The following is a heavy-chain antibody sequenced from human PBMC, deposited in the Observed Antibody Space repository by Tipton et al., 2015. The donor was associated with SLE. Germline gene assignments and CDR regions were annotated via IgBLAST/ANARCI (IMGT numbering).Heavy chain of an antibody. D-gene: IGHD2-21*01. CDR3: ASAVGDTVAWSFDY. J-gene: IGHJ4*02. CDR2: IQDSEAS. V-gene: IGHV4-39*07. Sequence: TLSLTCTVSGDSIRRSGYYWGWIRQSPMKGLEWIASIQDSEASDYSYYTPSLKSRVTISVDTSKNQFSLRLSSVTAADTAVYYCASAVGDTVAWSFDYWGQATPLTFSA. CDR1: GDSIRRSGYY.